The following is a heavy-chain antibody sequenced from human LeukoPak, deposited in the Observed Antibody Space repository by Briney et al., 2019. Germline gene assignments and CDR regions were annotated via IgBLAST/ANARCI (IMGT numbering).Heavy chain of an antibody. V-gene: IGHV3-23*01. CDR2: ITGSGAGT. Sequence: GGSLRLSCSASGFTFSSYAMSWVRQAPGKGLEWVSSITGSGAGTSYADSVKGRFTISRDNSKSTLFLQMNSLRAEDTAVYYCTKDPNGDYVGAFDFWGQGTMVTVSS. CDR3: TKDPNGDYVGAFDF. CDR1: GFTFSSYA. D-gene: IGHD4-17*01. J-gene: IGHJ3*01.